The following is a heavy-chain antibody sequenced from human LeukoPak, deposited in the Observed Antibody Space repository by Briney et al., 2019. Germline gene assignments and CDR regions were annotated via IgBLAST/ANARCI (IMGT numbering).Heavy chain of an antibody. V-gene: IGHV4-34*01. J-gene: IGHJ4*02. D-gene: IGHD3-3*01. CDR3: ARGRSLRFLEWYIRYFEY. CDR1: GGSFSGYY. CDR2: INHSGST. Sequence: PSETLSLTCAVYGGSFSGYYWSWIRQPPGKGLEWIGEINHSGSTNYNPSLKSRVTISVDTSKNQLSLKLSSVTAADTAVYYCARGRSLRFLEWYIRYFEYWGQGTLVTVSS.